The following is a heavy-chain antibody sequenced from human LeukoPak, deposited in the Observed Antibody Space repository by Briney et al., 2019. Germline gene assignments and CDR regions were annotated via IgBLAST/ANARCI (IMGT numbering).Heavy chain of an antibody. J-gene: IGHJ3*02. D-gene: IGHD3-22*01. CDR2: ISYDGSNK. Sequence: GGSLRLSCAASGFTFSSYAMHWVRQAPGKGLEWVAVISYDGSNKYYADSVKGRFTISRDNSKNTLYLQMNSLRAEDTAVYYCAREGPPPPLFWLGGYYHIGAFDIWGQGTMVTVSS. CDR3: AREGPPPPLFWLGGYYHIGAFDI. V-gene: IGHV3-30-3*01. CDR1: GFTFSSYA.